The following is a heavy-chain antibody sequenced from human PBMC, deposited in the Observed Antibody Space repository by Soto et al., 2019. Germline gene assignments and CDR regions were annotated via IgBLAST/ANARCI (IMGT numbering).Heavy chain of an antibody. J-gene: IGHJ5*02. CDR3: ARVEAGYCSSTSCLNWFDP. V-gene: IGHV3-7*01. CDR2: IKQDGSEK. CDR1: GFTFSSYW. Sequence: GGSLRLSCAASGFTFSSYWMSWVRQAPGKGLEWVANIKQDGSEKYYVDSVKGRFTISRDNAKNSLYLQMNSLRAEDTAVYYCARVEAGYCSSTSCLNWFDPWGQGTLVTVSS. D-gene: IGHD2-2*01.